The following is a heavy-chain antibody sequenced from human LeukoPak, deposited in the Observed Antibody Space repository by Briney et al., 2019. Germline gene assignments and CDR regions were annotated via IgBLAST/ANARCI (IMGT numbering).Heavy chain of an antibody. CDR2: ISWNSGSI. V-gene: IGHV3-9*03. J-gene: IGHJ3*02. D-gene: IGHD6-19*01. CDR1: GFTFDDYG. Sequence: GGSLRLSCAASGFTFDDYGMSWVRQAPGKGLEWVSGISWNSGSIGYADSVKGRFTISRDNAKNSLYLQMNSLRAEDMALYYCAKDSGGSGWYVYDAFDIWGQGTMVTVSS. CDR3: AKDSGGSGWYVYDAFDI.